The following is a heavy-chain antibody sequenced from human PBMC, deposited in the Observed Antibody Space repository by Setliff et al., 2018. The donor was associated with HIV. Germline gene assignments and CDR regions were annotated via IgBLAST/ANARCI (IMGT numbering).Heavy chain of an antibody. Sequence: GASVKVSCKTSGFTFTNYGISWVRQAPGQGLEWMAWISVYNGNTNYAQKFQGRVTMTTDTSTSTAYMELRRLRSDDTALYYCARGRELPGSPYYFDYWGQGTRVTVS. CDR3: ARGRELPGSPYYFDY. J-gene: IGHJ4*02. CDR1: GFTFTNYG. D-gene: IGHD1-26*01. V-gene: IGHV1-18*01. CDR2: ISVYNGNT.